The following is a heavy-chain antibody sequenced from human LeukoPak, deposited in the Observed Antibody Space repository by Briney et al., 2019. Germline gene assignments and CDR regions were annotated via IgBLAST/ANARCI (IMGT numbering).Heavy chain of an antibody. CDR1: GGSFSSYV. CDR3: ARSMAVVGWFDP. Sequence: SVKVSCKASGGSFSSYVISWVRQAPGQGLEWMGGIIPIFGTANYAQKFQGRVTITTDESTSTAYMELSSLRSEDTAVYYCARSMAVVGWFDPWGQETLVTVSS. J-gene: IGHJ5*02. CDR2: IIPIFGTA. V-gene: IGHV1-69*05. D-gene: IGHD3-22*01.